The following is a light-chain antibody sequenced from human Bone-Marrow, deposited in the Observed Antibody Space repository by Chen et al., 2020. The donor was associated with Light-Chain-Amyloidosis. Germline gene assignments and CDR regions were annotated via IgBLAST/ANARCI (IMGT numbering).Light chain of an antibody. Sequence: SYVLTQPSSVSVAPGQTATIACGGNNIGSTRVHWYQQTPGQAPLLVVYDDSDRPSGIPGRLSGSSSGNTATLTISGLEAGDEADYYCQVWDRSSDRPVFGGGTKLTVL. V-gene: IGLV3-21*02. CDR3: QVWDRSSDRPV. CDR2: DDS. J-gene: IGLJ3*02. CDR1: NIGSTR.